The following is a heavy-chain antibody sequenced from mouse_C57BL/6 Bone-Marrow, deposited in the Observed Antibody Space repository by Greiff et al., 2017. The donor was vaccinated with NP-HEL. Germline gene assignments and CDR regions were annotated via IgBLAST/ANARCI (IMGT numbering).Heavy chain of an antibody. CDR3: ARQGGNYVGYYAMDY. CDR2: ISNGGGST. D-gene: IGHD2-1*01. CDR1: GFTFSDYY. Sequence: DVQLQESGGGLVQPGGSLKLSCAASGFTFSDYYMYWVRQTPEKRLEWVAYISNGGGSTYYPDTVKGRFTISRDNAKNTLYLQMSRLKSEDTAMYYCARQGGNYVGYYAMDYWGQGTSVTVSS. J-gene: IGHJ4*01. V-gene: IGHV5-12*01.